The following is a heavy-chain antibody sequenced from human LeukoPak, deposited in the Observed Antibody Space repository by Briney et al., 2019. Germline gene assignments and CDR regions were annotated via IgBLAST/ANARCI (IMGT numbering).Heavy chain of an antibody. CDR3: ARESGKFDY. V-gene: IGHV3-43*02. Sequence: GGSLRLSCVASGLPIADFAMHWVRQAPGKGLEWVSLISGYGVSTFYADSVKGRFSISRDNSKNSLSLEMNSLRTEDTAMYYCARESGKFDYWGQGTLVAVSS. CDR1: GLPIADFA. CDR2: ISGYGVST. J-gene: IGHJ4*02.